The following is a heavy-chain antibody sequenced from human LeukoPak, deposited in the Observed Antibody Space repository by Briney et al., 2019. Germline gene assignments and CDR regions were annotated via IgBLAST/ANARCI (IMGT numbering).Heavy chain of an antibody. CDR2: ISWNSGSI. D-gene: IGHD3-22*01. CDR1: GFTFDDYA. CDR3: AKSYDSSGYYYGGGFDY. V-gene: IGHV3-9*01. J-gene: IGHJ4*02. Sequence: GGSLRLSCAASGFTFDDYAMHWVRQAPGKGLEWVSGISWNSGSIGYADSVKGRFTISRDNAKNSLYLQMNSLRAEDTALYYCAKSYDSSGYYYGGGFDYWGQGTLVTVSS.